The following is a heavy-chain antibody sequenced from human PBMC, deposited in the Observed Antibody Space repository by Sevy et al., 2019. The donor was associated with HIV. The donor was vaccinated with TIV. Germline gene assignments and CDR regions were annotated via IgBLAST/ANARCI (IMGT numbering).Heavy chain of an antibody. CDR1: GFTFSNYW. Sequence: GGSLRLSCAASGFTFSNYWMSWVRQAPGKGLEWVANIKQDGSEKYYVDSVKGRFTISRDNAKNSLYLQMNSLGAEDTVVYYCARPYRTDPFYYSGSGGYYYPSYLDYWGQGTLVTVSS. J-gene: IGHJ4*02. V-gene: IGHV3-7*01. D-gene: IGHD3-22*01. CDR2: IKQDGSEK. CDR3: ARPYRTDPFYYSGSGGYYYPSYLDY.